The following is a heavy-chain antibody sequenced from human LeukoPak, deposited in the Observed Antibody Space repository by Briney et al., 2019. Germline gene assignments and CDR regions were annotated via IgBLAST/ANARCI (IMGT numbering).Heavy chain of an antibody. J-gene: IGHJ4*02. V-gene: IGHV4-39*07. CDR1: GGSIRSSYYY. Sequence: PSETLSLTCTVSGGSIRSSYYYWGWIRQPPGKGLEWIGEINHSGSTNYNPSLKSRVTISVDTSKNQFSLKLSSVTAADTAVYYCARGGTTTVDYWGQGTLVTVSS. D-gene: IGHD1-1*01. CDR3: ARGGTTTVDY. CDR2: INHSGST.